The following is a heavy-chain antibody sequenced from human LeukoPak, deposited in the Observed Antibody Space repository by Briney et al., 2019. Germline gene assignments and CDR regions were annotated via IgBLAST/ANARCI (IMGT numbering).Heavy chain of an antibody. D-gene: IGHD6-19*01. CDR3: ATTKPGYSSGWLDY. V-gene: IGHV4-34*01. J-gene: IGHJ4*02. Sequence: SETLSLTCAVYGGSFSGYYWSWIRQPPGKGLEWIGSIYYSGSTYYNPSLKSRVTISVDTSKNQFSLKLSSVTAADTAVYYCATTKPGYSSGWLDYWGQGTLVTVSS. CDR2: IYYSGST. CDR1: GGSFSGYY.